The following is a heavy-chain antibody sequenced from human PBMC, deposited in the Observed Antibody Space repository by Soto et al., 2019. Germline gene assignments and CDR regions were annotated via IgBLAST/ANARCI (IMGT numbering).Heavy chain of an antibody. CDR3: ARDEAGAATSGMDD. CDR1: GGTFSTYG. Sequence: QVQLVQSGAEVKKPGYSVKVSCKASGGTFSTYGINWVRQAPGQGLEWMGGVIPIFDTTNYAQKFQGKFTITADESTSTVYMELSSLRSEDTAVYYCARDEAGAATSGMDDWGQGTTVTVSS. J-gene: IGHJ6*02. CDR2: VIPIFDTT. V-gene: IGHV1-69*01. D-gene: IGHD6-13*01.